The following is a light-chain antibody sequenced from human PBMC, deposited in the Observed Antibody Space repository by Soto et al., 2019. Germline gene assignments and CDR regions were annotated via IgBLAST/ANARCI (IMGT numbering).Light chain of an antibody. CDR2: DAS. J-gene: IGKJ5*01. CDR1: QSVSSH. V-gene: IGKV3-11*01. Sequence: EIVMTQSPATLPVPPGEGATVSCRASQSVSSHLAWYQHKPGQAPRLLFYDASTRATGIPARFSGSGSGTDFTLTISSLEPEDFAVYYCQQRSNWPPITFGQGTRLEIK. CDR3: QQRSNWPPIT.